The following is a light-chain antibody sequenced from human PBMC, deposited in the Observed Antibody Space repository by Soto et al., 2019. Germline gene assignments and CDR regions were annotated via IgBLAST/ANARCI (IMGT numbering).Light chain of an antibody. CDR2: AAS. V-gene: IGKV1-5*01. Sequence: DIQMTQSPSTLSASVGDGVTITCRASQNISVWLAWYQQRPGKAPKFLIYAASSLDTGVPSRFSGSGSWTEFTLTIRSLQPDDFATYYCHQYASSSLTFGQGTKLEIK. CDR3: HQYASSSLT. J-gene: IGKJ2*01. CDR1: QNISVW.